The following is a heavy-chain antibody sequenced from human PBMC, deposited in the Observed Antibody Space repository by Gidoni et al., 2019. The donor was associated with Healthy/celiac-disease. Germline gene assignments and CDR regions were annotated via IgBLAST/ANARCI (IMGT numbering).Heavy chain of an antibody. J-gene: IGHJ4*02. Sequence: QVQLRPWGAGLLKPSETLSPTCAVDGGSFSGYYCSWFRKPPGQGLEWLGELNHSGGTNYNPSLKTRVTISVDTSKNQFSLKLSSVTAADTAVYYWARVKLVGLWVQGTLVTVSS. D-gene: IGHD3-10*01. CDR2: LNHSGGT. CDR1: GGSFSGYY. CDR3: ARVKLVGL. V-gene: IGHV4-34*01.